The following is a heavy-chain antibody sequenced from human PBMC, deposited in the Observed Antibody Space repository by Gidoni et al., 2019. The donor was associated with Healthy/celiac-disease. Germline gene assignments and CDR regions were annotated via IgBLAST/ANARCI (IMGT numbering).Heavy chain of an antibody. J-gene: IGHJ4*02. D-gene: IGHD3-22*01. CDR2: MRGSGGST. V-gene: IGHV3-23*01. CDR1: GFTFSSYA. Sequence: EVQLLESGGGLVQPGGSLRLSCAASGFTFSSYAMSWVRQAPGKGLEWVSAMRGSGGSTYYADSVKGRFTISRDNSKNTLYLQMNSLRAEDTAVYYCAKDYYDSSGYGFDYWGQGTLVTVSS. CDR3: AKDYYDSSGYGFDY.